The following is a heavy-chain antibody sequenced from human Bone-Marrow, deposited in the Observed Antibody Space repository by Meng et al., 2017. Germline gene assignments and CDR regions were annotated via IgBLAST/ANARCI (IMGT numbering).Heavy chain of an antibody. J-gene: IGHJ5*02. CDR2: MNPNSGNT. CDR1: GYTFTSYD. CDR3: ARESGGHYGILTGYRAGDQYNWFDP. V-gene: IGHV1-8*02. Sequence: ASVKVSCKASGYTFTSYDINWVRQATGQGLEWMGWMNPNSGNTGYAQKFQGRVTMTRNTSMSTAYMELSSLRSEDTAVYYCARESGGHYGILTGYRAGDQYNWFDPWGQGTLVTVSS. D-gene: IGHD3-9*01.